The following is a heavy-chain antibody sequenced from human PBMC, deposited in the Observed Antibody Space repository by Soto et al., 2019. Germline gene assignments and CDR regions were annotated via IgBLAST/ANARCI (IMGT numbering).Heavy chain of an antibody. D-gene: IGHD7-27*01. J-gene: IGHJ4*02. V-gene: IGHV4-59*11. Sequence: QVQLQESGPGLVKPSETLSLTCTVSGGSISNHYWSWIRQPPGKGLEWIGYIYYNGNTNYNPSLKSRVTMSGATSKNQISLKLSSVTAADTAVYYCTRANWYSEYWGQGTLVTVSS. CDR2: IYYNGNT. CDR1: GGSISNHY. CDR3: TRANWYSEY.